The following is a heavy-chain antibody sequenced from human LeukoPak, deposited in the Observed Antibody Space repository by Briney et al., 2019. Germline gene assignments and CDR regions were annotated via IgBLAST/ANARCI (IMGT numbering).Heavy chain of an antibody. J-gene: IGHJ4*02. V-gene: IGHV6-1*01. CDR3: ARDEGNTGWYTFDY. CDR1: GDSVSSNNGA. CDR2: IYYRSRRYN. D-gene: IGHD6-19*01. Sequence: SQTLSLTCDISGDSVSSNNGAWNWIRQSPSRGLEWLGRIYYRSRRYNDYAASVEGRLTINPDTSKNQFSLQLKSVTPEDTAVYYCARDEGNTGWYTFDYWGQGTLVTVSS.